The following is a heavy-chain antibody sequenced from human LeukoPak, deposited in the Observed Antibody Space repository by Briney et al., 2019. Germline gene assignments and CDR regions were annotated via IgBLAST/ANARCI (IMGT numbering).Heavy chain of an antibody. CDR1: GYIFTGYY. D-gene: IGHD5-24*01. Sequence: GASVKVSCKASGYIFTGYYMHWVRQAPGQGLEWMGWINPNSGDTNYAQKFQGRVTMTRDTSASAAYLELSSLRPEDTAVYYCAIRDGYRDYWGQGTLVTASS. J-gene: IGHJ4*02. V-gene: IGHV1-2*02. CDR3: AIRDGYRDY. CDR2: INPNSGDT.